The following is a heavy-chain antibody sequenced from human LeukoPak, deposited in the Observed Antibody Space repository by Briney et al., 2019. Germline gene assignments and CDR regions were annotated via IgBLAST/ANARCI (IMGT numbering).Heavy chain of an antibody. CDR3: ARASPMAVFGTGDS. CDR2: INTDGSTT. V-gene: IGHV3-74*01. CDR1: GFSFRNYW. Sequence: GGSLRLSCAASGFSFRNYWMHSVRQAPGKGLLWVSRINTDGSTTTYADSVKGRFTISRDNAMKTLYLEMNSLSAEDTAVYYCARASPMAVFGTGDSWGQGTLVTVSS. D-gene: IGHD3-3*01. J-gene: IGHJ4*02.